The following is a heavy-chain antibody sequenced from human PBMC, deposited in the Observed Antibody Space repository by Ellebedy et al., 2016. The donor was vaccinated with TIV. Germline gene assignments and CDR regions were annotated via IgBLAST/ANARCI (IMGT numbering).Heavy chain of an antibody. Sequence: ASVKVSCXASGYSFKIYGISWVRQAPGQGLEWMGWISPHNGNTNYAQKFQDRITLTTETSTSTAYMELRSLISNDTAVYYCARDYYGSGSSYNSAYWGQGTLVSVSS. D-gene: IGHD3-10*01. CDR2: ISPHNGNT. CDR3: ARDYYGSGSSYNSAY. J-gene: IGHJ4*02. V-gene: IGHV1-18*01. CDR1: GYSFKIYG.